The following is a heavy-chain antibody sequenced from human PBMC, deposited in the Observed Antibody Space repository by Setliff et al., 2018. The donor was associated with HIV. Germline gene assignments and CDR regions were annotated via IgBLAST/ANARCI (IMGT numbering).Heavy chain of an antibody. J-gene: IGHJ4*01. CDR2: INHSGST. CDR1: GGSFSGYY. CDR3: ARVQYHYVNNGDSYYFTH. V-gene: IGHV4-34*01. Sequence: SETLSLTCAVYGGSFSGYYWSWIRQPPGKGLEWIGEINHSGSTNYNPSLKSRVTISVDTSMDQFSLKLNSVTAADTAVYYCARVQYHYVNNGDSYYFTHWGHGTLVTVSS. D-gene: IGHD3-10*02.